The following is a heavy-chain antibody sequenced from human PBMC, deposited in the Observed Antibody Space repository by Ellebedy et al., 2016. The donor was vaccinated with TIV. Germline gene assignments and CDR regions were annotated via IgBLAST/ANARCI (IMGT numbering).Heavy chain of an antibody. D-gene: IGHD5-24*01. CDR2: IIPIFGTA. Sequence: SVKVSCXASGYTFTSYAISWVRQAPGQGLEWMGGIIPIFGTANYAQKFQGRVTITADESTSTAYMELSSLRSEDTAVYYCARCHERWLQPYYFDYWGQGTLVTVSS. J-gene: IGHJ4*02. CDR1: GYTFTSYA. CDR3: ARCHERWLQPYYFDY. V-gene: IGHV1-69*13.